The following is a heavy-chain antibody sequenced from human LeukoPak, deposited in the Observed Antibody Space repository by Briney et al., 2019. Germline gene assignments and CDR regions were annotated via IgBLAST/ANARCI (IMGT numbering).Heavy chain of an antibody. CDR2: IYYSGST. CDR1: GGSISSYY. J-gene: IGHJ2*01. D-gene: IGHD4-17*01. V-gene: IGHV4-59*01. Sequence: NASETLSLTCTVSGGSISSYYWSWIRQPPGKGLEWIGYIYYSGSTNYNPSLKSRVTISVDTSKNQFSLKLSSVTAADTAVYYCARGDYGDYVGYFDLWGRGTLVTVSS. CDR3: ARGDYGDYVGYFDL.